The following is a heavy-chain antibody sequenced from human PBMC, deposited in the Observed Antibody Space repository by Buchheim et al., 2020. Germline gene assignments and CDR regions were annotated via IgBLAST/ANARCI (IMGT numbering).Heavy chain of an antibody. Sequence: QVQLQESGPGLVKPSQTLSLTCTVSGGSISSGGYYWSWIRQHPGKGLEWIGYIYYSGSTYYNPSLKSRVTISVDTSKNQFSLKLSSVAAADTAVYYCARERGGVVAATLRSVWFDPWGQVTL. CDR1: GGSISSGGYY. CDR2: IYYSGST. V-gene: IGHV4-31*03. CDR3: ARERGGVVAATLRSVWFDP. J-gene: IGHJ5*02. D-gene: IGHD2-15*01.